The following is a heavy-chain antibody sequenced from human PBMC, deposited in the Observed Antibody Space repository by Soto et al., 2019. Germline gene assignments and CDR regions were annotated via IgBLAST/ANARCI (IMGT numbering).Heavy chain of an antibody. CDR1: GFTFSTYS. J-gene: IGHJ4*02. CDR2: ISSSDGKT. Sequence: EVQLVESGGGLVKPGGSLRLSCAASGFTFSTYSMNWVRQAPGKGLEWVSSISSSDGKTFYADSVKGRFSISRDTSDNMLYLHMNSLREDDTAVYYCARWSYLDYWGQGARVTVSS. D-gene: IGHD3-3*01. CDR3: ARWSYLDY. V-gene: IGHV3-21*04.